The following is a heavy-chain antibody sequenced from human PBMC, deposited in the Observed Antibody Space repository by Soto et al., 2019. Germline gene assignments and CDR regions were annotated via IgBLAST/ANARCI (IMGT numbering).Heavy chain of an antibody. V-gene: IGHV3-48*01. CDR1: GCSGVSYG. Sequence: GGRLRLSSASSGCSGVSYGMSWVRQAPEKGLEWVSYISGSSSTMYYADSVKGRFTISRDYAKNSLYLQMNSLRADDTAVYYCARGSYSSSHFDYWGQGTLVTVSS. CDR3: ARGSYSSSHFDY. D-gene: IGHD6-13*01. CDR2: ISGSSSTM. J-gene: IGHJ4*02.